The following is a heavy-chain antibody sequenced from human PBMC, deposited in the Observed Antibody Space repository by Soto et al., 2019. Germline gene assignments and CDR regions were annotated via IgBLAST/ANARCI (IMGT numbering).Heavy chain of an antibody. CDR1: GFTVTDTY. CDR3: ARPRGTYGFLDY. CDR2: IYGDGNA. J-gene: IGHJ4*02. D-gene: IGHD3-10*01. V-gene: IGHV3-66*04. Sequence: DGQLVMSGGGLVQPGGSSRLSCAASGFTVTDTYISWVRQAPGKGLEWVSVIYGDGNAYYADSVKGRFTLSKDNSQNTFLQMNSLRVEDTAVYYCARPRGTYGFLDYWDPGTLVAVSS.